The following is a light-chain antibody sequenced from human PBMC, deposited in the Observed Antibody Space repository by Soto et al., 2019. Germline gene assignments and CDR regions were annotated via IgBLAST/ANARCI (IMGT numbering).Light chain of an antibody. V-gene: IGKV3-20*01. CDR3: QQYGSSPPT. J-gene: IGKJ1*01. CDR1: QSISRY. CDR2: GAS. Sequence: DIVLTQSPGTLSLSPGERTTLSCRASQSISRYLAWYQQKPGQGPRLLIYGASSRATGTPDRFSGSGSGTDFTLTINRLEPEDFALYYCQQYGSSPPTFGQGTKVEIK.